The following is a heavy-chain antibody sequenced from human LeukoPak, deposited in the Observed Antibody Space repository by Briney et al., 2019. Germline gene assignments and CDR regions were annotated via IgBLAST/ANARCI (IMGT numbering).Heavy chain of an antibody. D-gene: IGHD3-10*01. V-gene: IGHV1-18*01. CDR3: ARDVLLWFGELPLQY. J-gene: IGHJ4*02. CDR2: ISAYNGNT. Sequence: ASVKVSCKASGYTFTSYGISWVRQAPGQGLEWMGWISAYNGNTNYAQKLQGRVTMTTDTSTNTAYMELRSLRSDDTAVYYCARDVLLWFGELPLQYWGQGTLVTVSS. CDR1: GYTFTSYG.